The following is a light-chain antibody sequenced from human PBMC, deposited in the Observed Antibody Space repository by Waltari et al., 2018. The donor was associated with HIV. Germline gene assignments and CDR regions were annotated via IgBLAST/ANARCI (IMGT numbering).Light chain of an antibody. V-gene: IGLV2-23*01. J-gene: IGLJ3*02. CDR3: CSYAGSTTWL. CDR2: EDD. Sequence: SALTQPASVSGSPGQAITVPCTGSRSAVGSYNLVSWYQQHPVKAPKRMIYEDDKRPSGVSNRFSGSKSGNTASLTISGLQAEDEADYYCCSYAGSTTWLFGGGTKLTVL. CDR1: RSAVGSYNL.